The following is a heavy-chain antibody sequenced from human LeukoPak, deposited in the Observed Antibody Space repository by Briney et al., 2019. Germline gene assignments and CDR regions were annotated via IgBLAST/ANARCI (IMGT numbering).Heavy chain of an antibody. CDR1: GFTFSGYW. CDR2: IKQDGSEK. D-gene: IGHD2-2*01. V-gene: IGHV3-7*01. Sequence: GGSQRLSCAASGFTFSGYWMSWVRQTPGKGLEWVANIKQDGSEKYYVDSVKGRFTISRDNAKNSLYLQMNSLRAEDTAVYYCARAHIVVLPAGPFDYWGQGTLVTVSS. CDR3: ARAHIVVLPAGPFDY. J-gene: IGHJ4*02.